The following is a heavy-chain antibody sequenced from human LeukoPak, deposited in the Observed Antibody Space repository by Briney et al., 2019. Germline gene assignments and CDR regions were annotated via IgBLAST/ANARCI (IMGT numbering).Heavy chain of an antibody. D-gene: IGHD3-16*01. J-gene: IGHJ4*02. V-gene: IGHV3-53*01. CDR1: GFTVSGTH. CDR3: AKGEATSGGGLAS. CDR2: MYTGGTT. Sequence: GGSLRLSCAASGFTVSGTHMSWVRQAPGKGLEWVSAMYTGGTTYYADSVKGRFTISRDNSRNTLFLQMSSLRADDTAVYYCAKGEATSGGGLASWGQGTLVTVSS.